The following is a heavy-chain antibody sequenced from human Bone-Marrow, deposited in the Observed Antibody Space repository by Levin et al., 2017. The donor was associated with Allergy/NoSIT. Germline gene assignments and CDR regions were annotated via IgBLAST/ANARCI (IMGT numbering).Heavy chain of an antibody. J-gene: IGHJ4*02. CDR1: GDSLTSPY. CDR2: IYYGGRT. Sequence: SQTLSLTCTVSGDSLTSPYWSWIRQSPGKGLEWIGFIYYGGRTNYNPSLKSRVRISVDTSKNQFSLRLATVTAADTAVYYCAKVDSSSWNPPEYYFDCWGQGALVAVSS. V-gene: IGHV4-59*11. D-gene: IGHD6-13*01. CDR3: AKVDSSSWNPPEYYFDC.